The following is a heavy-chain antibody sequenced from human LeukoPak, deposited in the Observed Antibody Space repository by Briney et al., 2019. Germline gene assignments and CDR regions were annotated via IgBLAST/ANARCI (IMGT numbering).Heavy chain of an antibody. CDR1: GFTFSSYA. D-gene: IGHD3-10*01. Sequence: GGSLRLSCAASGFTFSSYAMSWVRQAPGKGLEWVSIISGSGGSTNYADSVKGRFTTSRDNSKNTLYLQMNSLRAEDTAVYYCAKPYYGSGSYYGFNYYAFDYWGQGTLVTVSS. J-gene: IGHJ4*02. V-gene: IGHV3-23*01. CDR2: ISGSGGST. CDR3: AKPYYGSGSYYGFNYYAFDY.